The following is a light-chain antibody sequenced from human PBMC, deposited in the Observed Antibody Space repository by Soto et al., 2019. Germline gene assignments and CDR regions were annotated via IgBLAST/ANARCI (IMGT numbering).Light chain of an antibody. CDR3: QQYNHYSWA. V-gene: IGKV1-5*03. CDR1: QNINTW. J-gene: IGKJ1*01. Sequence: DIQMTQSPSTVSASVGDRVTITCRASQNINTWLAWYQQKPGKGPKLLILKASSLESGVPSRFSGSGSGTEFTLTISSLQPDDIETYYSQQYNHYSWAFGQGTKVNI. CDR2: KAS.